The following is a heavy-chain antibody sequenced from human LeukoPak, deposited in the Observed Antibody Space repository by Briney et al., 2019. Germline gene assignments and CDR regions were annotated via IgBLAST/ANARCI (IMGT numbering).Heavy chain of an antibody. CDR1: GFTFSSYT. J-gene: IGHJ2*01. CDR2: INPDGGRI. CDR3: ARVGTGSWYFDL. D-gene: IGHD3-10*01. Sequence: GSLRLSCAASGFTFSSYTMNWVRQAPGKGLEWVSRINPDGGRISYADSVQGRFTISRDNAKNTVYLQMNSLRAEDTAVYYCARVGTGSWYFDLWGRGTLVTFSS. V-gene: IGHV3-74*01.